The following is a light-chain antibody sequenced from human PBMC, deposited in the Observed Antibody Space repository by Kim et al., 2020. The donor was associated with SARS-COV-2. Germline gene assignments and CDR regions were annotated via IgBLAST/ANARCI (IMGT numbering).Light chain of an antibody. Sequence: EIVMTQSPATLSASPGERVTLSCRASQSVSRNLAWYQQKPGQAPRLLMYGASTRATGFPARFSGSGSGTEFTLTISSLQSEDFALYFCLQYEDWPTFGQGTKLEIK. CDR1: QSVSRN. CDR3: LQYEDWPT. CDR2: GAS. J-gene: IGKJ2*01. V-gene: IGKV3-15*01.